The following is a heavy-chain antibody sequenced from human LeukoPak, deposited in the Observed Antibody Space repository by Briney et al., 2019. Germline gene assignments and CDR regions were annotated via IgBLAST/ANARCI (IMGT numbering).Heavy chain of an antibody. J-gene: IGHJ4*02. V-gene: IGHV4-34*01. CDR3: ARDLPDYGDSGSY. D-gene: IGHD4-17*01. CDR2: IDHSGST. Sequence: KSSETLSLTCAVYGGSFSGYYWSWIRQPPGKGLEWIGEIDHSGSTNYNPSLKSRVTISVDTSKNQFSLKLSSVTAADTAVYYCARDLPDYGDSGSYWGQGTLVTVSS. CDR1: GGSFSGYY.